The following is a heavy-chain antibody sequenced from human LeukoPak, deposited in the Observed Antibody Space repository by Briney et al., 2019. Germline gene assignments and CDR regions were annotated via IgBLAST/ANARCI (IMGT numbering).Heavy chain of an antibody. CDR3: ARDHEWIVGARGPRSAFDV. D-gene: IGHD1-26*01. J-gene: IGHJ3*01. V-gene: IGHV1-2*02. CDR1: GYTFTGYY. CDR2: INPNSGGT. Sequence: GASVKVSCKASGYTFTGYYMHWVRQAPGQGLEWMGWINPNSGGTNYAQKFQGRVTMTRDTSISTAYMELSRLRSDDTAVYYCARDHEWIVGARGPRSAFDVWGQGTMVTVS.